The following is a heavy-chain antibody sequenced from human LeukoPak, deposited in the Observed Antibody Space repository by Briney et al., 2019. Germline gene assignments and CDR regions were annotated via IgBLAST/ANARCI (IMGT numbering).Heavy chain of an antibody. CDR1: GFTFSDYS. V-gene: IGHV3-21*01. J-gene: IGHJ4*02. CDR3: ANHLACGSTSCPSFDY. CDR2: ISDDSNYI. Sequence: GGSLRLSCAASGFTFSDYSMNWVRQAPGKGLEWVSSISDDSNYIYYADSVKGRFTISRDNAKNSLYLQMNSLRAEDTAVYYCANHLACGSTSCPSFDYWGQGTLVTVSS. D-gene: IGHD2-2*01.